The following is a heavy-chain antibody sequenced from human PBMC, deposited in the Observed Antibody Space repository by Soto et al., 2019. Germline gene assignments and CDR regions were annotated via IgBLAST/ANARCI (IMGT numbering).Heavy chain of an antibody. Sequence: EVQLLESGGGLVQPGGSLRLSCAASGFTFSSYAMSWVRQAPGKGLEWVSAISGSGGSTYYADSVKGRFTISRDNSKNTLYLQMNSLRAEDTAVYYCAKGAEGVVTVQFGLDYWGQGTLVTVSS. CDR1: GFTFSSYA. CDR2: ISGSGGST. V-gene: IGHV3-23*01. J-gene: IGHJ4*02. CDR3: AKGAEGVVTVQFGLDY. D-gene: IGHD2-21*02.